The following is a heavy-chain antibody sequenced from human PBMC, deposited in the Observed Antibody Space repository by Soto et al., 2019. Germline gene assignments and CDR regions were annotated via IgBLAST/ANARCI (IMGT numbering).Heavy chain of an antibody. CDR2: IYTSGST. J-gene: IGHJ6*02. Sequence: XETLSLTCTVSGCSISSYYWSWIRQPAGKGLEWIGRIYTSGSTNYNPSLKSRVTMSVDTSKNQFSLKLSSVTAADTAVYYCARDHGAAGPYYYGMDVWGQGTTVTVSS. CDR3: ARDHGAAGPYYYGMDV. D-gene: IGHD6-13*01. V-gene: IGHV4-4*07. CDR1: GCSISSYY.